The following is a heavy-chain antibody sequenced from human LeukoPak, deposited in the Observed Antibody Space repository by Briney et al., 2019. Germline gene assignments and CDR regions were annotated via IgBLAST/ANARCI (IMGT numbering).Heavy chain of an antibody. J-gene: IGHJ4*02. CDR2: IYYSGST. CDR1: GGSISSSTYY. D-gene: IGHD3-10*01. CDR3: ARDLSRGFDY. V-gene: IGHV4-39*07. Sequence: KPSETLSLTCTVSGGSISSSTYYWGWIRRPPGKGLEWIGSIYYSGSTYYNPALKSRVTVSVDTSKKQFSLKLTSVTAADTAVYYCARDLSRGFDYWGQGTLVTVSS.